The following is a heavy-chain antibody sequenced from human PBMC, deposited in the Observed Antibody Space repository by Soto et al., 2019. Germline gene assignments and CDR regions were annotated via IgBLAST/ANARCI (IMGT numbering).Heavy chain of an antibody. J-gene: IGHJ4*02. D-gene: IGHD2-15*01. CDR3: ARGGARWPGYFDS. V-gene: IGHV4-30-4*08. CDR1: GGSISGDYY. CDR2: IYYSGSS. Sequence: QVRLHESGPGLVKPSQTLSLTCSVSGGSISGDYYWSWIRQSPEKGLEWIGYIYYSGSSYSNPALQSRLSMSLVSSKNQFSLKLLSVTAAVTAVYYSARGGARWPGYFDSWGQGALVAVSS.